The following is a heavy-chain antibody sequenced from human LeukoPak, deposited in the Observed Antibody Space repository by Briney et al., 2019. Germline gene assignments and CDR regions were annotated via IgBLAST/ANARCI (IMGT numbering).Heavy chain of an antibody. D-gene: IGHD2-2*01. CDR3: ARGYCSSTSCSNWFDP. Sequence: GASVKASCKASGYTFTSYDINWVRQATGQGLEWMGWMNPNSGNTGYAQKFQGRVTMTRNTSISTAYMELSSLRSEDTAVYYCARGYCSSTSCSNWFDPWGQGTLVTVSS. CDR1: GYTFTSYD. V-gene: IGHV1-8*01. CDR2: MNPNSGNT. J-gene: IGHJ5*02.